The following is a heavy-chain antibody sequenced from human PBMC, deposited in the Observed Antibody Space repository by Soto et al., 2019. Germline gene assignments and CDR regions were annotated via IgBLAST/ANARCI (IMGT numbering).Heavy chain of an antibody. J-gene: IGHJ6*02. Sequence: GGSLRLSCAASRFTFSSYAFHWVRQAPGKGLEWVAVISYDGSNKYYADSVKGRFTISRDNSKKTMYLQMNSLRADDTAVYYCARDQHSSLAARGAFYYYGMDVWGQGTTVTVSS. V-gene: IGHV3-30-3*01. D-gene: IGHD6-6*01. CDR3: ARDQHSSLAARGAFYYYGMDV. CDR2: ISYDGSNK. CDR1: RFTFSSYA.